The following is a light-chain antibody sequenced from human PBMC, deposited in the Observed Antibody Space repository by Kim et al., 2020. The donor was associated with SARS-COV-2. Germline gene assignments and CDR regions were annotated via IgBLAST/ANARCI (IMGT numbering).Light chain of an antibody. Sequence: DIVMTQSPDSLAVSLGARATINCKSSQSVLYSSNNKNYLAWYQQKPGQPPKLLIYWASTRESGVPDRFSGSGSGTDFTLTISSLQAEDVAVYYCQQYYSTPLTFGGGTKLEIK. V-gene: IGKV4-1*01. CDR2: WAS. CDR1: QSVLYSSNNKNY. CDR3: QQYYSTPLT. J-gene: IGKJ4*01.